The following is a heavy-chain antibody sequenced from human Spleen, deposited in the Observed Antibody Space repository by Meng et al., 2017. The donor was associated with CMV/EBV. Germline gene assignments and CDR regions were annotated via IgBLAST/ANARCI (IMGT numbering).Heavy chain of an antibody. CDR3: ARDLDYGVNRAMGVFDI. Sequence: GESLKISCAVSGFTFRSYCMSWVRQAPGKGLEWVANINPAGRETYYVDSVKGRFTISRDNAKNSLYLQVTSLRAEDTALYYCARDLDYGVNRAMGVFDIWGQGTLVTVSS. CDR1: GFTFRSYC. V-gene: IGHV3-7*01. D-gene: IGHD4/OR15-4a*01. J-gene: IGHJ3*02. CDR2: INPAGRET.